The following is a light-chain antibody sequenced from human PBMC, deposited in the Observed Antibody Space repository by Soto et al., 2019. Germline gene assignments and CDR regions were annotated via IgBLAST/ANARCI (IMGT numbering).Light chain of an antibody. CDR2: AAS. J-gene: IGKJ1*01. CDR3: QQYGNSPWT. CDR1: QTIPTRY. Sequence: ETVLTQSPGTLSLSPGERATLSCRASQTIPTRYVAWYQHRPGQAPRVLIYAASNRTPGTPDRFSGSASGTEFTLTISRLEPEDFVVYYCQQYGNSPWTFGQGTKVEI. V-gene: IGKV3-20*01.